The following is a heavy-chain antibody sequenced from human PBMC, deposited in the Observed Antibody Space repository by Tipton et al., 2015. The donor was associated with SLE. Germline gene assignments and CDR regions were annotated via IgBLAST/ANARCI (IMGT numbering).Heavy chain of an antibody. CDR2: YTGST. D-gene: IGHD2-8*02. CDR3: ARDVGGYNTGWFPYYFDY. CDR1: GGSFNNYY. J-gene: IGHJ4*02. Sequence: TLSLTCVVYGGSFNNYYWSWIRQPPGKGLEWIGLYTGSTEYNPSLKSRVTISVDSSKNQFSLKLSSVTAADTAVYYCARDVGGYNTGWFPYYFDYWGQGTLVTVSS. V-gene: IGHV4-59*12.